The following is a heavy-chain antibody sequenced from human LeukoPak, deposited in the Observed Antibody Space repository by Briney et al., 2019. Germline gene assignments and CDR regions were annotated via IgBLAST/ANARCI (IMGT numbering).Heavy chain of an antibody. Sequence: SETLSLTCTVSGDSITNYYWTWIRQPPGKGPEWVGYVHSIGSTNYSPSLKSRIYISVDLFKNQFSLRLSSVTAADTAVYYYASGITGTIDYWGQGTLVTVSS. CDR2: VHSIGST. J-gene: IGHJ4*02. D-gene: IGHD1-20*01. CDR1: GDSITNYY. CDR3: ASGITGTIDY. V-gene: IGHV4-59*12.